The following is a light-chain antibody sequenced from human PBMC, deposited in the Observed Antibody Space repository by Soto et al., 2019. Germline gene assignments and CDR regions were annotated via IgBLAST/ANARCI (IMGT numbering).Light chain of an antibody. CDR1: QSISSY. CDR3: QQSYSTPYT. CDR2: TAS. V-gene: IGKV1-39*01. J-gene: IGKJ5*01. Sequence: DIEMTQSPSSLSASVGDRVTITCRASQSISSYLNWYRQKPGKAPNLLIYTASSLQSGVPSRISGSGSGTDFTLTITSLQPEDFATYYCQQSYSTPYTFGQGTRLEIK.